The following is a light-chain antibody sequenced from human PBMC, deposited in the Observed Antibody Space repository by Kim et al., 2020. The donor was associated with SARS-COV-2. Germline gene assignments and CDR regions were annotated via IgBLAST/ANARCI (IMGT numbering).Light chain of an antibody. CDR1: SLRRYY. V-gene: IGLV3-19*01. CDR2: GKN. Sequence: GQTDRITCQGDSLRRYYASWYQQKPGQAPVLVIYGKNNRPSGIPDRFSGSSSGNTASLTITGAQAEDEADYYCNSRDSSGNHWVFGGGTQLTVL. J-gene: IGLJ3*02. CDR3: NSRDSSGNHWV.